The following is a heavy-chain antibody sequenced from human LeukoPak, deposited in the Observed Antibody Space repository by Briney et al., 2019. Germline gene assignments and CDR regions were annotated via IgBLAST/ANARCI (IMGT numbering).Heavy chain of an antibody. J-gene: IGHJ3*02. CDR2: FDPEDGET. CDR3: ATLRRYDYYVGAFDI. D-gene: IGHD5-12*01. V-gene: IGHV1-24*01. CDR1: GYTLTELS. Sequence: ASVKVSCKVSGYTLTELSMHWVRQAPGKGLEWMGGFDPEDGETIYAQKFQGRVTMTEDTSTDTAYMELSSLRSEDTAVYYCATLRRYDYYVGAFDIWGQGTMVTVSS.